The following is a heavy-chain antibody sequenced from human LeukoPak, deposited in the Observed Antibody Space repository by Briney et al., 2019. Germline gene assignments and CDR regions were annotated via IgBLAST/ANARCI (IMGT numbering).Heavy chain of an antibody. CDR2: ISGSGGST. CDR3: AKRPHDSTVEEGYFDY. Sequence: GGSLRLSCAASGFTFSSYAMSWVRQAPGKGLEWVSAISGSGGSTYYADSVKGRFTISRDNSKNTLYLQMNSLRAEDTAVYYCAKRPHDSTVEEGYFDYWGQGTLVTVSS. V-gene: IGHV3-23*01. D-gene: IGHD4-17*01. CDR1: GFTFSSYA. J-gene: IGHJ4*02.